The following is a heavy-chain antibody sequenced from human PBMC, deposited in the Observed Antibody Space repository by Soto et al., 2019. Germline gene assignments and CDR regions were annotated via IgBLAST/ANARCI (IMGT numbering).Heavy chain of an antibody. CDR1: EFSFSSYW. V-gene: IGHV3-74*01. CDR2: INTDGSTT. CDR3: ARAAGGRFGLMDV. Sequence: VQLVESGGGLVQPGGSLRLSCAASEFSFSSYWMHWVRQAPGKGLVWVSRINTDGSTTNYADSVKGRFTISRDNAKNTVYLQMNSLRAEDTAVYYCARAAGGRFGLMDVWGQGTTVTVS. J-gene: IGHJ6*02. D-gene: IGHD3-10*01.